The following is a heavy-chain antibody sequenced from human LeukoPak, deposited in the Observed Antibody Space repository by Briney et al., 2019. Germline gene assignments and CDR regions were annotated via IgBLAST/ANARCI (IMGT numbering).Heavy chain of an antibody. Sequence: GESLKVSCKASGYTFTSYDINWVRQATGQGLEWMGWMNPNSGNTGYAQKFQGRVTITRNTSISTAYMELSSLRSEDTAVYYCARDSGRYGDDAFDIWGQGTMVTVSS. CDR3: ARDSGRYGDDAFDI. J-gene: IGHJ3*02. CDR1: GYTFTSYD. D-gene: IGHD3-9*01. CDR2: MNPNSGNT. V-gene: IGHV1-8*03.